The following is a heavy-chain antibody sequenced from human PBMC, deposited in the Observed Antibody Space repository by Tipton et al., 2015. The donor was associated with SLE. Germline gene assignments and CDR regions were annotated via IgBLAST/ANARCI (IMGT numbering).Heavy chain of an antibody. CDR2: IYSSGST. CDR1: GDSISSGSYY. D-gene: IGHD3-22*01. CDR3: ARGGDYYDSSGVDAFDI. J-gene: IGHJ3*02. V-gene: IGHV4-61*09. Sequence: TLSLTCTVSGDSISSGSYYWSWIRQPAGKGLEWIGYIYSSGSTNYNPSLKSRVTISVDTSKNQFSLKLSSVTAADTAVYYCARGGDYYDSSGVDAFDIWGQGTMVTVSS.